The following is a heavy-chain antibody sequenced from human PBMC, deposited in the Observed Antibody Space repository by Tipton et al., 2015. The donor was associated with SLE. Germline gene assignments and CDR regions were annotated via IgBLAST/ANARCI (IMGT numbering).Heavy chain of an antibody. V-gene: IGHV4-39*01. D-gene: IGHD3-3*01. J-gene: IGHJ6*02. CDR1: GGSISSSSSYY. CDR2: VYHRGST. CDR3: ARRPPTPQITIFGVVIFDYYVMDV. Sequence: TLSLTCAVYGGSISSSSSYYWAWIRQPPGKGVEWIGEVYHRGSTNYNPSLKSRVTISVDTSKNQFSLKLSSVTAADTAVYYCARRPPTPQITIFGVVIFDYYVMDVWGQGTTVTVSS.